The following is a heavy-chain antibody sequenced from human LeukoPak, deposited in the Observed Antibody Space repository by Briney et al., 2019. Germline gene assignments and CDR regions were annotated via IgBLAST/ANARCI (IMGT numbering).Heavy chain of an antibody. D-gene: IGHD3-22*01. CDR2: ISGSGGST. CDR3: AKGRESGYYYDY. J-gene: IGHJ4*02. Sequence: SGGSLRLSCAASGFTFSSYWMHWVRQAPGKGLEWVSAISGSGGSTYYADSVKGRFTISRDNSKNTLYLQMNSLRAEDTAVYYCAKGRESGYYYDYWGQGTLVTVSS. CDR1: GFTFSSYW. V-gene: IGHV3-23*01.